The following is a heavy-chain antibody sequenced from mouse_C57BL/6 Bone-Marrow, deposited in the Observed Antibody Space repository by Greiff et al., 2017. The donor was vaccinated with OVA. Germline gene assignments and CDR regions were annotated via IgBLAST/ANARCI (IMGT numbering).Heavy chain of an antibody. D-gene: IGHD2-14*01. J-gene: IGHJ1*03. CDR2: IDPENGDT. V-gene: IGHV14-4*01. Sequence: EVQLQQSGAELVRPGASVKLSCTASGFNIKDDYMHWVKQRPEQGLEWIGWIDPENGDTEYASKFQGKATITADTSSNTAYLQLSSLTSEDTAVYYCARTTQYFDVWGTGTTVTVSS. CDR3: ARTTQYFDV. CDR1: GFNIKDDY.